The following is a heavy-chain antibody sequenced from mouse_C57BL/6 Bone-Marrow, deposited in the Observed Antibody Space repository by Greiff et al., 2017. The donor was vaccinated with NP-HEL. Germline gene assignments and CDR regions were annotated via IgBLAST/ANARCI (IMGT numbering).Heavy chain of an antibody. Sequence: QVQLQQSGAELVKPVASVKMSCKASGYTFTTYPIEWMKQNHGKSLEWIGNFHPYNDDTKYNEKFKGKATLTVEKSSSTVYLELSRLTSDDSAVYYCARRGDYYGSREPWYAYWGQGTLVTVSA. D-gene: IGHD1-1*01. CDR2: FHPYNDDT. V-gene: IGHV1-47*01. CDR3: ARRGDYYGSREPWYAY. CDR1: GYTFTTYP. J-gene: IGHJ3*01.